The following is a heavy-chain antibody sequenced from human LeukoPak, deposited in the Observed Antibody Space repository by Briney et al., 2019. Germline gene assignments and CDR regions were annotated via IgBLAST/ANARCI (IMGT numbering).Heavy chain of an antibody. V-gene: IGHV3-30-3*01. CDR3: ARGGAVAVLYYFDY. CDR2: ISYDGSNK. Sequence: GRSLRLSCAASGLTFSSYATHWVRQAPGKGLEWVAVISYDGSNKYYADSVKGRFTISRDNSKNTLYLQMNSLRAEDTAVYYCARGGAVAVLYYFDYWGQGTLVTVSS. CDR1: GLTFSSYA. J-gene: IGHJ4*02. D-gene: IGHD6-19*01.